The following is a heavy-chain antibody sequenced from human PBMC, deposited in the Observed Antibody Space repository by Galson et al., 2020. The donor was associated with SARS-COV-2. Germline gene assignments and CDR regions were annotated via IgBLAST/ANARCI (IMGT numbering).Heavy chain of an antibody. Sequence: GGSLRLSCAASGFTFSSYAMHWVRQAPGKGLEWVAVISYDGSNKYYADSVKGRFTISRDNSKNTLYLQMNSLRAEDTAVYYCARDFGQWLVPGYYYYGMDVWGQGTTVTGS. CDR3: ARDFGQWLVPGYYYYGMDV. J-gene: IGHJ6*02. D-gene: IGHD6-19*01. CDR1: GFTFSSYA. V-gene: IGHV3-30-3*01. CDR2: ISYDGSNK.